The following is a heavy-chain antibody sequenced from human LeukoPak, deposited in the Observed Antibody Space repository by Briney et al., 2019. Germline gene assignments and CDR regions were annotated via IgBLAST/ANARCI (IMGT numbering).Heavy chain of an antibody. D-gene: IGHD2-8*02. CDR2: INWKGDST. CDR3: ATYRQVLLPFES. V-gene: IGHV3-20*04. Sequence: GGSLRLSCAASGFSFDDYGMSWVRQAPGKGLEWVSGINWKGDSTGYADSVKGRFTVSRDNAKNSLYLQMNSLRAEDTALYYCATYRQVLLPFESWGQGTLVTVSS. J-gene: IGHJ4*02. CDR1: GFSFDDYG.